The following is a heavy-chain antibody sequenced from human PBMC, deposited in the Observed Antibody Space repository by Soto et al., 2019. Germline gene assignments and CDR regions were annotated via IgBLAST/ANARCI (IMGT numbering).Heavy chain of an antibody. D-gene: IGHD3-22*01. J-gene: IGHJ4*02. Sequence: SXKVSFKAAGYTXTGYYRHWVRQAPGQGLEWRGWINPNSGGTNYAQKCQGRVTMTRDTSISTAYIELSRLRSDDKAVYYCARYTYYYDSSGYYYVGHFDYWGQGTLVPVSS. CDR2: INPNSGGT. V-gene: IGHV1-2*02. CDR3: ARYTYYYDSSGYYYVGHFDY. CDR1: GYTXTGYY.